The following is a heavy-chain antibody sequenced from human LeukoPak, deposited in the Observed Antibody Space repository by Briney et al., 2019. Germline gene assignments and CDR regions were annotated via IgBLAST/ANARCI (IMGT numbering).Heavy chain of an antibody. CDR1: GGSISSGSYY. V-gene: IGHV4-61*02. Sequence: SETLSLTCTVSGGSISSGSYYWSWIRQPAGKGLEWIGRIYTSGSTNYNPSLKSRVTISVDTSKNQFSLKLSSVTAADTAVYYCAREGYYGSGIPPYYYYYMDVWGKGTTVTISS. CDR2: IYTSGST. CDR3: AREGYYGSGIPPYYYYYMDV. J-gene: IGHJ6*03. D-gene: IGHD3-10*01.